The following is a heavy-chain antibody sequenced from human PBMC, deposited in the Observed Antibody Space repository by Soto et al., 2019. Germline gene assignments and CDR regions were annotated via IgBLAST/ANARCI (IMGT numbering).Heavy chain of an antibody. J-gene: IGHJ4*02. Sequence: ASVKVSCKASGFTFTSSAMQWVRQARGQRLEWIGWIVVGSGNTNYAQKFQERVTITRDMSTSTADMELCSLRSEDTAVYYCAADVTYCSSTSCSQVDYWGQGTLVTVSS. CDR1: GFTFTSSA. CDR3: AADVTYCSSTSCSQVDY. CDR2: IVVGSGNT. D-gene: IGHD2-2*01. V-gene: IGHV1-58*02.